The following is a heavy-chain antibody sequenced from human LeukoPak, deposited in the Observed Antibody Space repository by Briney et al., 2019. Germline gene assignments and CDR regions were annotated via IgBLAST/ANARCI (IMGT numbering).Heavy chain of an antibody. D-gene: IGHD2-15*01. Sequence: GGSLRLSCAASGFTFSSYSMTWVRQAPGKGLEWVSYISLSSTTIYYADSVKGRFTISRDDAKNSLYLQMNSLRDEGTAVYYCARVSGWPWDHWGQGTLVTVSS. CDR3: ARVSGWPWDH. CDR1: GFTFSSYS. J-gene: IGHJ4*02. CDR2: ISLSSTTI. V-gene: IGHV3-48*02.